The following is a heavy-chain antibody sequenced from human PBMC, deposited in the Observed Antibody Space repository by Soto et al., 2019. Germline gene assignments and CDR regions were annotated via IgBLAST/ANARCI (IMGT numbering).Heavy chain of an antibody. CDR1: GGSISSGDYY. CDR2: IYHSGST. J-gene: IGHJ6*02. Sequence: SLSLTCTVSGGSISSGDYYWSWIRQPPGKGLEWIGYIYHSGSTYYNPSLKSRVTISVDRSKNQFSLKLSSVTAADTAVYYCARVNGGVVINYGMDVWGQGTTVTVSS. CDR3: ARVNGGVVINYGMDV. V-gene: IGHV4-30-2*01. D-gene: IGHD3-3*01.